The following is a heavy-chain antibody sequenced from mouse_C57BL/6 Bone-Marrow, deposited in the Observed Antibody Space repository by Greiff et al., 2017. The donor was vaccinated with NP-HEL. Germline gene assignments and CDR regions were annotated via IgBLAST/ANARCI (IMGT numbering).Heavy chain of an antibody. CDR1: GYTFTDYY. D-gene: IGHD2-4*01. CDR2: IYPGSGNT. CDR3: ARSRYYYDYGGAWFAY. J-gene: IGHJ3*01. V-gene: IGHV1-76*01. Sequence: QVQLQQSGAELVRPGASVKLSCKASGYTFTDYYINWVKQRPGQGLEWIARIYPGSGNTYYNEKFKGKATLTAEKSSSTAYMQLSSLTSEDSAVYFCARSRYYYDYGGAWFAYWGQGTLVTVSA.